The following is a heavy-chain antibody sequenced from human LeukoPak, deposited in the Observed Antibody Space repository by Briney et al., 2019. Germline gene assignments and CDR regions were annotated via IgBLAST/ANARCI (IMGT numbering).Heavy chain of an antibody. CDR2: VTWDDDN. CDR1: VFSLKTDSGEVR. CDR3: TRGSLEGGFDF. D-gene: IGHD2-15*01. V-gene: IGHV2-5*02. Sequence: SGPTLVNPTQTLTLTCTFSVFSLKTDSGEVRMGWVRQPPGKTLEWLALVTWDDDNRYNPSLRSRLTITKDTSRSQVVLTMSNMDPVDTATYFCTRGSLEGGFDFWGQGALVTVSS. J-gene: IGHJ4*02.